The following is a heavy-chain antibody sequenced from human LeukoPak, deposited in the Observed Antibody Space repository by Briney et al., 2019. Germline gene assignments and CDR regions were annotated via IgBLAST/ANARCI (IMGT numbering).Heavy chain of an antibody. CDR1: GGTFSSYA. Sequence: ASVKVSCKASGGTFSSYAISWVRQAPGQGLEWMGRIIPILGIANYAQKFQGRVTITADKSTSTAYMELSSLRSEDTAVYYCARGGDTAVGQRVVVYLSKGYAFDIWGQGTMVTVSS. CDR3: ARGGDTAVGQRVVVYLSKGYAFDI. D-gene: IGHD5-18*01. CDR2: IIPILGIA. V-gene: IGHV1-69*04. J-gene: IGHJ3*02.